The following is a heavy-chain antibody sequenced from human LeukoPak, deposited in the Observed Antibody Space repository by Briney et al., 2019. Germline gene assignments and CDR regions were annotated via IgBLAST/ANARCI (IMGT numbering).Heavy chain of an antibody. J-gene: IGHJ3*01. CDR2: IRSSGSTI. CDR3: ARDDSTAHHAFDV. V-gene: IGHV3-48*02. Sequence: GGSLRLSCAASGFTFSSYGMNWVRQAPGKGLEGVSYIRSSGSTIYYADSVKGRFTISRDNAKNSLYLQMNSLRDEDTAVYFCARDDSTAHHAFDVWGHGTMVTVSS. D-gene: IGHD3-22*01. CDR1: GFTFSSYG.